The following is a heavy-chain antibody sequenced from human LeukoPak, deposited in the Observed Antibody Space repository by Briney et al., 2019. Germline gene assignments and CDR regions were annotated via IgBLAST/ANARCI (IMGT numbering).Heavy chain of an antibody. CDR2: MNPNSGNT. J-gene: IGHJ6*03. CDR1: GYTFTSYD. D-gene: IGHD2-21*01. CDR3: ARGPLCGGDCYWDYYYYYYYMDV. Sequence: ASVKVSCKASGYTFTSYDINRVRQATGQGLEWMGWMNPNSGNTGYAQKFQGRVTITRNTSISTAYMELSSLRSEDTAVYYCARGPLCGGDCYWDYYYYYYYMDVWGKGTTVTVSS. V-gene: IGHV1-8*03.